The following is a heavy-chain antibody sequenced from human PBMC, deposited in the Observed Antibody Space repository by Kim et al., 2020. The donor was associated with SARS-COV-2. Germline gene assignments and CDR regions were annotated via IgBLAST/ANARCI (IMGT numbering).Heavy chain of an antibody. J-gene: IGHJ4*02. CDR3: ARDLGPTVTETLGY. Sequence: AASVKGRLTISRDDSKNSLYLQMNSLKTEDTAVYYCARDLGPTVTETLGYWGQGTLVTVSS. D-gene: IGHD4-17*01. V-gene: IGHV3-72*01.